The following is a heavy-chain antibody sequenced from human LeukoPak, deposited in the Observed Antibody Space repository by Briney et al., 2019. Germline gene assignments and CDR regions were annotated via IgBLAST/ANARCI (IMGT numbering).Heavy chain of an antibody. V-gene: IGHV3-7*01. Sequence: PGGSLRLSCAASGFTFSSYWMSWVRQAPGKGLEWVANIKQDGSEKYYVDSVKGRFTISRDNAKNSLYLQMNSLRAEDTAVYYCAKDGRLTMIGGWFDPWGQGTLVTVSS. D-gene: IGHD3-22*01. CDR1: GFTFSSYW. J-gene: IGHJ5*02. CDR2: IKQDGSEK. CDR3: AKDGRLTMIGGWFDP.